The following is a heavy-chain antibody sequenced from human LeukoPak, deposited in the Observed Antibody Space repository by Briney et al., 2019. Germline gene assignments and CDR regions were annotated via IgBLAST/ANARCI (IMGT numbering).Heavy chain of an antibody. CDR2: IIPIFGTA. V-gene: IGHV1-69*13. D-gene: IGHD6-19*01. CDR3: ARLISRIAVAGHAPYYFDY. J-gene: IGHJ4*02. Sequence: SVKVSCKASGGTFSSYAISWVRQAPGQGLEWMGGIIPIFGTANYAQKFQGRVTITADESTSTAYMELSSLRSEDTAVYYCARLISRIAVAGHAPYYFDYWGQGTLVTVSS. CDR1: GGTFSSYA.